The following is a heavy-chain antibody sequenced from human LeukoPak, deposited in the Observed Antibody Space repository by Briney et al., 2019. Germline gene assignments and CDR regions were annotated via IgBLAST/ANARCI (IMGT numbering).Heavy chain of an antibody. D-gene: IGHD1-26*01. CDR2: ISHAGSNE. Sequence: GGSLRLSCAASGFTFSSYGMHWIRQAPGKGLEWVALISHAGSNEYYAASVKGRFTISRDNSNNTFYLQMNSLRPEDTAVYYCARGGAPAVYFDYWGQGALVIVSS. CDR1: GFTFSSYG. V-gene: IGHV3-30*03. J-gene: IGHJ4*02. CDR3: ARGGAPAVYFDY.